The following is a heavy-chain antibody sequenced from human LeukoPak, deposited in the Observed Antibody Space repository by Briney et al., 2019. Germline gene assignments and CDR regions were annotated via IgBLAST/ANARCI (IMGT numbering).Heavy chain of an antibody. V-gene: IGHV4-39*07. D-gene: IGHD5-18*01. J-gene: IGHJ5*02. CDR2: IYYSGST. Sequence: SETLSLTCSVSGGSISSSSYYWGWIRQPPGKGLEWIGSIYYSGSTYYNPSLKSRVTISVDTSKSQFSLKLSSVTAADTAVYYCAREGYSYGYGWFDPWGQGTLVTVSS. CDR3: AREGYSYGYGWFDP. CDR1: GGSISSSSYY.